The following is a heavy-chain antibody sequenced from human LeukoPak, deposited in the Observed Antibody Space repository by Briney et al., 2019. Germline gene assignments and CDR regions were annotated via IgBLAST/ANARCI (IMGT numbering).Heavy chain of an antibody. J-gene: IGHJ6*02. D-gene: IGHD2-2*01. Sequence: PGRSLRLSCAASGFTFDDYAMHWVRQAPGKGLEWVSGINWNSGSIDYADSVKGRFTISRDNAKNSLYLQMNSLRAEDTALYFCAIDKGSTRYYYYGMDVWGQGTTVTVSS. CDR2: INWNSGSI. V-gene: IGHV3-9*01. CDR3: AIDKGSTRYYYYGMDV. CDR1: GFTFDDYA.